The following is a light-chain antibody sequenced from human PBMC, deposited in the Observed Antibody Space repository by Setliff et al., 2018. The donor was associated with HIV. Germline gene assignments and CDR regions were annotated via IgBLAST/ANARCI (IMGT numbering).Light chain of an antibody. CDR2: DVS. J-gene: IGLJ1*01. V-gene: IGLV2-14*03. Sequence: QSVLPQPASVPGSPGQSITISCSGTSSDIGGYNYVSWYQQHPGKVPKLMIFDVSNRPSGVSNRFSGSKSGNTASLTISGLQAEDEADYYCSAYTSSGSLGVFGTGTKVTVL. CDR1: SSDIGGYNY. CDR3: SAYTSSGSLGV.